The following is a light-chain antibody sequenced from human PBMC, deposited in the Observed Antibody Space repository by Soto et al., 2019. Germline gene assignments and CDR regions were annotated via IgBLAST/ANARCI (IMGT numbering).Light chain of an antibody. J-gene: IGKJ5*01. CDR2: GAS. Sequence: EIVLTQSPGTLSLSPGERATLSCRASQSISGNYLAWYRQKPGQAPRLLIYGASNRATGIPERFSGSGSGTDFTLTIGRLEPQDSAMYYCQQYVISVTFGQGTRLEI. V-gene: IGKV3-20*01. CDR1: QSISGNY. CDR3: QQYVISVT.